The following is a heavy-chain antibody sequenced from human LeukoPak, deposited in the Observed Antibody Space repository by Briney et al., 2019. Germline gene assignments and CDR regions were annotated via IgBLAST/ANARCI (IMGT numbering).Heavy chain of an antibody. Sequence: GGGLRLSCAASGFTFSSYAMSWVRQAPGTGLEGASAISGSGGSTYYADSVKGRLTISRDNSKNTLYLQMNSMRAEDTAVYYCAKDYERRWGYSDYWGQGTLVTASS. CDR2: ISGSGGST. CDR3: AKDYERRWGYSDY. D-gene: IGHD5-18*01. CDR1: GFTFSSYA. V-gene: IGHV3-23*01. J-gene: IGHJ4*02.